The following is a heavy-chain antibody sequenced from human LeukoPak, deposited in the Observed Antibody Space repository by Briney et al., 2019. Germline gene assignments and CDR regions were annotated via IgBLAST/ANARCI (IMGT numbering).Heavy chain of an antibody. V-gene: IGHV4-61*01. J-gene: IGHJ5*02. D-gene: IGHD3-9*01. CDR2: IYYSGST. CDR3: ARDLLTGYPGNWFDP. CDR1: GYSISSGYY. Sequence: SETLSLTCTVSGYSISSGYYWGWIRQPPGKGLEWIGYIYYSGSTNYNPSLKSRVTISVDTSKNQFSLKLSSVTAADTAVYYCARDLLTGYPGNWFDPWGQGTLVTVSS.